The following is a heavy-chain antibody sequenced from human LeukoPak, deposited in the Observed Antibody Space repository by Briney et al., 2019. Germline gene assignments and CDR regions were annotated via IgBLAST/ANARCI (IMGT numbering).Heavy chain of an antibody. CDR3: AEELTKGGWYGDAFDI. Sequence: GGSLRLSCAASGFTFSSYGMHWVRQAPGKGLEWVAVISYDGSNKYYADSVKGRFTISRDNSKNTLYLQMNSLRAEDTAVYYCAEELTKGGWYGDAFDIWGQGTMVTVSS. J-gene: IGHJ3*02. D-gene: IGHD6-19*01. V-gene: IGHV3-30*18. CDR2: ISYDGSNK. CDR1: GFTFSSYG.